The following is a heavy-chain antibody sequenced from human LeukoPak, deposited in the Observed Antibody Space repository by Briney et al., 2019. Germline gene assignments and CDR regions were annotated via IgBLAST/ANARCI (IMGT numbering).Heavy chain of an antibody. V-gene: IGHV3-23*01. CDR1: GFTFSSYA. D-gene: IGHD1-26*01. CDR2: ISGSGGST. J-gene: IGHJ4*02. Sequence: GGSLRLSCAASGFTFSSYAMSWVRQAPGKGLEWVSAISGSGGSTYYADSVKGRFTISRDNSKNMLYLQMNSLRAEDTAVYYCAKGDSGDTKSYWGQGTLVTVSS. CDR3: AKGDSGDTKSY.